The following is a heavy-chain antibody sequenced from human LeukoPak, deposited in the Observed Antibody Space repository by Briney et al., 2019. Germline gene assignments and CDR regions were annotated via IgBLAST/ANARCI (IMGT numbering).Heavy chain of an antibody. D-gene: IGHD5-12*01. CDR1: GGSFSGYY. CDR3: AGARRYSGYANYYYYMDV. CDR2: INHSGST. J-gene: IGHJ6*03. V-gene: IGHV4-34*01. Sequence: SETLSLTCAVYGGSFSGYYWSWIRQPPGKGLEWIGEINHSGSTNYNPSLKSRVTISVDTSKNQFSLKLSSVTAADTAVYYCAGARRYSGYANYYYYMDVWGKGTTVTVSS.